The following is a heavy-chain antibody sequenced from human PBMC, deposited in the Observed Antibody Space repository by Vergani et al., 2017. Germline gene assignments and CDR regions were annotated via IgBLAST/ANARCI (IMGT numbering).Heavy chain of an antibody. CDR1: PSTFXXXX. V-gene: IGHV5-10-1*01. CDR3: ARLYCSGGSCYDWFDP. CDR2: IAPSDSYT. J-gene: IGHJ5*02. D-gene: IGHD2-15*01. Sequence: EVQLVQSGAEVKKPRDSLPLSSHLSPSTFXXXXSLSVPHTPARGLDSIPMIAPSDSYTNYSPSFQGHVTISADKSISTAYLQWSSLKASDTAMYYCARLYCSGGSCYDWFDPWGQGTLVTVSS.